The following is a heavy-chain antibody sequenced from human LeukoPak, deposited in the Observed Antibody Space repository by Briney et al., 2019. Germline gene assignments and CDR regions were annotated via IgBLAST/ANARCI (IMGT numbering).Heavy chain of an antibody. Sequence: PSETLSLTCAVSGGSISSGGYSWSWIRQPPGKGLEWIGYIHHSGSTYYNPSLKSRVSISVDGSKTQFSLKLSSVTAADTAVYYCARSDYYDSSGLPTGWGQGTLVTVSS. CDR3: ARSDYYDSSGLPTG. D-gene: IGHD3-22*01. J-gene: IGHJ4*02. CDR2: IHHSGST. V-gene: IGHV4-30-2*01. CDR1: GGSISSGGYS.